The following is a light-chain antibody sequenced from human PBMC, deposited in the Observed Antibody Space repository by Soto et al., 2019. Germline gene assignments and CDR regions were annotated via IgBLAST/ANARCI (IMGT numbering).Light chain of an antibody. Sequence: QSVLTQPASVSGSPGQSITISCTGTSSDVGGYNYVSWYQQHPGKAPKLMIYEVSNRPSGVPNRFSGSKSGNTASLTIYGLQAEDEADYYCSSYTSSSTYVFGTATTVTVL. CDR3: SSYTSSSTYV. J-gene: IGLJ1*01. CDR1: SSDVGGYNY. V-gene: IGLV2-14*01. CDR2: EVS.